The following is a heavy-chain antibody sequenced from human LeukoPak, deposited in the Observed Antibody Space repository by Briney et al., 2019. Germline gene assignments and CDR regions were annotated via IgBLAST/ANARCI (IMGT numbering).Heavy chain of an antibody. CDR2: MNPNSGNT. CDR1: GYTFTSYD. V-gene: IGHV1-8*01. CDR3: ARYDFWSRGQFDY. D-gene: IGHD3-3*01. J-gene: IGHJ4*02. Sequence: ASVKVSCKASGYTFTSYDINWVRQATGQGLEWMGWMNPNSGNTGYAQKFQGRVTMTRNTSISTAYMELSSLRSEDTAVYYCARYDFWSRGQFDYWGQGTLVTVSS.